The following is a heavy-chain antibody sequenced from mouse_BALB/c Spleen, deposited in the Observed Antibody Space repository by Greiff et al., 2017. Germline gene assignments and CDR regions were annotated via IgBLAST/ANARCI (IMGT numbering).Heavy chain of an antibody. CDR1: GFAFSSYD. D-gene: IGHD2-3*01. Sequence: EVKLMESGGGLVKPGGSLKLSCAASGFAFSSYDMSWVRQTPEKRLEWVAYISSGGGSTYYPDTVKGRFTISRDNAKNTLYLQMSSLKSEDTAMYYCARHEPYDGSSDYWGQGTTLTVSS. CDR2: ISSGGGST. J-gene: IGHJ2*01. V-gene: IGHV5-12-1*01. CDR3: ARHEPYDGSSDY.